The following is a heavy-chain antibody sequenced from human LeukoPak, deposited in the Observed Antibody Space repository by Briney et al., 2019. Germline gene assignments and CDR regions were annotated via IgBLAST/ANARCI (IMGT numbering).Heavy chain of an antibody. CDR2: ISSSSSYI. CDR1: GFTFSSYS. J-gene: IGHJ4*02. V-gene: IGHV3-21*01. Sequence: GGSLRLSCAASGFTFSSYSMNWVRQAPGKGLEWVSSISSSSSYIYYADPVKGRFTISRDNAKNSLYLQMNSLRAEDTAVYYCATPSTVVTGGSFDYWGQGTLVTVSS. CDR3: ATPSTVVTGGSFDY. D-gene: IGHD3-22*01.